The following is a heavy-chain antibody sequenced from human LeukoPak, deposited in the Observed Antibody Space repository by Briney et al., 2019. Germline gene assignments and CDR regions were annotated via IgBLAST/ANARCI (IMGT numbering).Heavy chain of an antibody. Sequence: GGSLRLSCAASGFTFSDYYMSWIRQAPGKGLEWVSAISGSGGSTYYADSVKGRFTISRDNSKNTLYLQMNSLRAEDTAVYYCAKDLRYFDWLLDYWGQGTLVTVSS. J-gene: IGHJ4*02. CDR2: ISGSGGST. CDR3: AKDLRYFDWLLDY. CDR1: GFTFSDYY. V-gene: IGHV3-23*01. D-gene: IGHD3-9*01.